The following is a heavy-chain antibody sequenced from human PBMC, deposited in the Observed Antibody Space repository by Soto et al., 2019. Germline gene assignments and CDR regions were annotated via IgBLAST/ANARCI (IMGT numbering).Heavy chain of an antibody. CDR1: GGSISSGGYY. V-gene: IGHV4-31*03. Sequence: PSETLSLTCTVSGGSISSGGYYWSWIRQHPGKGLEWIGYIYYSGSTYYNPSLKSRVTISVDTSKNQFSLKLSSVTAADTAVYYCARVVRGAIKGGFDSWGQGTLVTVSS. D-gene: IGHD3-10*01. CDR3: ARVVRGAIKGGFDS. J-gene: IGHJ4*02. CDR2: IYYSGST.